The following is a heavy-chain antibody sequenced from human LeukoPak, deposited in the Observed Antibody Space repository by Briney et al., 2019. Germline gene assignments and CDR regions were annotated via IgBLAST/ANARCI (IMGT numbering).Heavy chain of an antibody. CDR3: AREFYVGVGNYYVSGSQTPDY. V-gene: IGHV3-7*01. J-gene: IGHJ4*02. CDR2: IKQDGSEK. Sequence: GGSLRLSCAASGFTFSSYWMSWVRQAPGKGLEWVANIKQDGSEKYFVDSVKGRFTISRDNAKISLYLQMNRLRAEDTAVYFCAREFYVGVGNYYVSGSQTPDYWGQGTPVTVSS. D-gene: IGHD3-10*01. CDR1: GFTFSSYW.